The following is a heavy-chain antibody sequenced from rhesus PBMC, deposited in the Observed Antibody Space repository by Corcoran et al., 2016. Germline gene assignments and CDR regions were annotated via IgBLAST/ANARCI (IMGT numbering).Heavy chain of an antibody. CDR3: ARRRGPFDF. CDR1: GVSISSAYD. CDR2: LYGSNGDT. J-gene: IGHJ4*01. Sequence: QVQLQESGPGVLKPSETLSLTCDVSGVSISSAYDWTWIRQPPGKGLEWIGYLYGSNGDTTYNPSRKNRVTISKDASRNQFSLRLHSVTAADTAVYYCARRRGPFDFWGQGILVTVSS. V-gene: IGHV4-76*01.